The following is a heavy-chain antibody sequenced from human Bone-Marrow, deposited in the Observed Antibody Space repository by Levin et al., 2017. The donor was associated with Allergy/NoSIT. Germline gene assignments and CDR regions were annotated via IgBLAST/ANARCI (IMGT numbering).Heavy chain of an antibody. CDR1: GASVSSDSYY. V-gene: IGHV4-39*07. CDR2: IFYGETTYHGETT. Sequence: NPSETLSLTCTVSGASVSSDSYYWGWVRQPPGKGLEWIGNIFYGETTYHGETTYYNPSLKSRVTISVDTSENQFSLELRSVTAADTAVYYCARISVFTGSNAYGAFNWFDPWGQGTLVTVSS. J-gene: IGHJ5*02. D-gene: IGHD4-17*01. CDR3: ARISVFTGSNAYGAFNWFDP.